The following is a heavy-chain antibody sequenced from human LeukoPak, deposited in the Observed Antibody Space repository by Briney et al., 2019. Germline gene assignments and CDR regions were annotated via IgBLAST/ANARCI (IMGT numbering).Heavy chain of an antibody. CDR3: ARRLSSWYVGYFDY. V-gene: IGHV4-39*01. CDR2: IYYSGST. D-gene: IGHD6-13*01. CDR1: GGSFSSYY. Sequence: SETLSLTCAVYGGSFSSYYWGWIRQPPGKGLEWIGSIYYSGSTYYNPSLKSRVTISVDTSKNQFSLKLSSVTAADTAVYYCARRLSSWYVGYFDYWGQGTLVTVSS. J-gene: IGHJ4*02.